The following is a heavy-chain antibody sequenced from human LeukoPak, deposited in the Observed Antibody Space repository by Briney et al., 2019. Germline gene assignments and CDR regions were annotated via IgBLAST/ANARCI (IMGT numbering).Heavy chain of an antibody. Sequence: SVKVSCKASGFTFSSSAVQWVRQARGQRLEWVGWIIVGTGVTNYAQSLQGRATITRDLSTSTAYMELTSLTSEDTAVYYCAAERYGGLSDCCNFEIWGQGTMVTVSS. V-gene: IGHV1-58*01. CDR2: IIVGTGVT. CDR1: GFTFSSSA. D-gene: IGHD4-23*01. J-gene: IGHJ3*02. CDR3: AAERYGGLSDCCNFEI.